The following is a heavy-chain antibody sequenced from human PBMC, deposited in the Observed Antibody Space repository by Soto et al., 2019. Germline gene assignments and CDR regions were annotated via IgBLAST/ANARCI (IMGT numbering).Heavy chain of an antibody. J-gene: IGHJ6*02. CDR3: AREDRDRETGLVPAAIDGIDV. D-gene: IGHD2-2*01. CDR1: GGTFSRYS. CDR2: IIPIFGIA. Sequence: SVKVSCKASGGTFSRYSITWVRQAPGHGLEWIGRIIPIFGIASYAQKFQGRVTITADESTSTAYMELSSLRSDDTAVYYCAREDRDRETGLVPAAIDGIDVWG. V-gene: IGHV1-69*13.